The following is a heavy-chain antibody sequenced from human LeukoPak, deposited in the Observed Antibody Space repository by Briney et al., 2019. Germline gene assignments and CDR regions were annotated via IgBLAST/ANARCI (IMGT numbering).Heavy chain of an antibody. CDR3: ARSKNVLRFLEVDV. D-gene: IGHD3-3*01. CDR1: GGSISSYY. Sequence: SETLSLTCTVSGGSISSYYWSWIRQPPGMGLEWIGYIYYSGSTNYNPSLKSRVTISVDTSKNQFSLKLSSVTAADTAVFYCARSKNVLRFLEVDVWGKGTTVTVSS. CDR2: IYYSGST. V-gene: IGHV4-59*01. J-gene: IGHJ6*04.